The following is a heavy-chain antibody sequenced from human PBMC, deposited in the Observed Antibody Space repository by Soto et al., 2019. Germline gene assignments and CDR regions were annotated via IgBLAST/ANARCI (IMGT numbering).Heavy chain of an antibody. J-gene: IGHJ4*02. V-gene: IGHV4-34*01. CDR1: GGAFSGYY. D-gene: IGHD1-26*01. CDR2: INHSGST. Sequence: QVQLQQWGAGLLKPSETLSLTCAVYGGAFSGYYWSWIRQPPGKGLEWIGEINHSGSTNYNPSLKSRVTISVDTSKNQCALQLSSVAAADTAVYYCARGGDPVGATYFACWGQGTLVTVSS. CDR3: ARGGDPVGATYFAC.